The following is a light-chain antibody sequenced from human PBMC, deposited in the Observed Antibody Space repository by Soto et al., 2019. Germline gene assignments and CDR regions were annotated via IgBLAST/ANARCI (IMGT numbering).Light chain of an antibody. V-gene: IGKV3-20*01. J-gene: IGKJ1*01. Sequence: EIVLTQSPGTLSLSPGETLSLSCRSSQSVRRYLAWYQHKPVQAHRLLIYDASNRATGIPDRFSGSGSGTDFTLTITRLEPEAFAVYYCQQYDSSPRTFGQGTKVEIK. CDR2: DAS. CDR3: QQYDSSPRT. CDR1: QSVRRY.